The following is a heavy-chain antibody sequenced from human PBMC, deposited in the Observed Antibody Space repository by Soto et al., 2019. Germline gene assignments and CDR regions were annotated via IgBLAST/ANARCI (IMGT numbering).Heavy chain of an antibody. CDR1: GGSISNYY. V-gene: IGHV4-59*01. D-gene: IGHD3-16*01. CDR2: MYYNGNI. Sequence: SETLSLTCNVSGGSISNYYWNWVRQSPEKGLEWIGYMYYNGNINYNPSLKSRVTISIDTSKNQFSLTLKSVTAAATAVYYCASGGNWFDPWGQGVLVTVSS. J-gene: IGHJ5*02. CDR3: ASGGNWFDP.